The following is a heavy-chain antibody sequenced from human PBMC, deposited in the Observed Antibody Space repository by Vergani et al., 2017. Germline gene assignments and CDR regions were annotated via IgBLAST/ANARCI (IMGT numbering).Heavy chain of an antibody. CDR1: GYTFSNYY. CDR3: ARGDYGILAGYRY. Sequence: QVQVVQSGAEVKKSGASVKVSCKTSGYTFSNYYMHWVRQAPGQGLEWMGIINPSGGHTNYAQKLQGRVTMTRDTSTSPVYMELSSLRSEDTAIYYCARGDYGILAGYRYWGQGTLVTGSA. CDR2: INPSGGHT. D-gene: IGHD3-9*01. V-gene: IGHV1-46*03. J-gene: IGHJ4*02.